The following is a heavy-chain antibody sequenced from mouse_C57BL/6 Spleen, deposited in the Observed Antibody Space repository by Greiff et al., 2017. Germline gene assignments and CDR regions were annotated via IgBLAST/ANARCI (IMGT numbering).Heavy chain of an antibody. D-gene: IGHD1-1*02. J-gene: IGHJ4*01. CDR2: IDPNSGGT. CDR3: ARGTVLWYAMDY. V-gene: IGHV1-72*01. CDR1: GYTFTSYW. Sequence: QVQLKQPGAELVKPGASVKLSCKASGYTFTSYWMHWVKQRPGTSLEWIGKIDPNSGGTKYNEKFKSKATLPVEKPASTAYMQLSSLTSEDSAVYYCARGTVLWYAMDYWGQGTSVTVSS.